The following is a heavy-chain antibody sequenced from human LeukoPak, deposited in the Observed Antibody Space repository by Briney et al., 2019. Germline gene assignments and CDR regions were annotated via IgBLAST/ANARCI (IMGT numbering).Heavy chain of an antibody. CDR3: ARVYFTVTSPFDY. CDR2: ISSSGSTI. J-gene: IGHJ4*02. CDR1: GFTFSDYY. V-gene: IGHV3-11*01. Sequence: GGSLRLSCAASGFTFSDYYMSWIRQAPGKGLEWVSYISSSGSTIYYADSVKGRFTISRDNAKNSLYLQMNSLRAEDTAVYYCARVYFTVTSPFDYWGQGTLVTVSS. D-gene: IGHD4-17*01.